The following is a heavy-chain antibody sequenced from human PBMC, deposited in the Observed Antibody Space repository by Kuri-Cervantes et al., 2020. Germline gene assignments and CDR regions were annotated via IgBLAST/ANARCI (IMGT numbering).Heavy chain of an antibody. CDR2: IKQDGSEK. D-gene: IGHD6-13*01. Sequence: GESLKISCAASGFTFSSYWMSWVRQAPGKGLEWVANIKQDGSEKYYVDSVKGRFTISRDNAKNTLYLQINSLKTEDTAVYYCTRDPPVGSTALDYWGQGTLVTVSS. V-gene: IGHV3-7*03. CDR1: GFTFSSYW. CDR3: TRDPPVGSTALDY. J-gene: IGHJ4*02.